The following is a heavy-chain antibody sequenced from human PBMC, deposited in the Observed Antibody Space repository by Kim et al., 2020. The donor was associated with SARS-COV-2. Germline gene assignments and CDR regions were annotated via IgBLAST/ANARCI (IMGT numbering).Heavy chain of an antibody. CDR3: ARESISLSFFTTSEAFDL. CDR1: GGSISSGGYY. D-gene: IGHD3-22*01. Sequence: SETLSLTCTVSGGSISSGGYYWSWIRQHPGKGLEWIGYIYYSGSTYYNPSLKSRVTISVDTSKNQFSLKLSSVTAADTAVYYCARESISLSFFTTSEAFDLWGQGPMVTVSS. J-gene: IGHJ3*01. V-gene: IGHV4-31*03. CDR2: IYYSGST.